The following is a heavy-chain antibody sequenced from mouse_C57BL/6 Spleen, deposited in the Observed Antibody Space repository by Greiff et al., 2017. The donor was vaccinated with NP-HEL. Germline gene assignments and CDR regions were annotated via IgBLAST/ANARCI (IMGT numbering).Heavy chain of an antibody. J-gene: IGHJ2*01. CDR3: AKTGKGYYFDY. CDR2: IWRGGST. V-gene: IGHV2-5*01. D-gene: IGHD4-1*01. Sequence: VQLQQSGPGLVQPSQSLSITCTVSGFSLTSYGVHWVRQSPGKGLAWLGVIWRGGSTDYNAAFMSRLSIHKDNSKSQVFFKMNSLQADDTAIYYCAKTGKGYYFDYWGQGTTLTVSS. CDR1: GFSLTSYG.